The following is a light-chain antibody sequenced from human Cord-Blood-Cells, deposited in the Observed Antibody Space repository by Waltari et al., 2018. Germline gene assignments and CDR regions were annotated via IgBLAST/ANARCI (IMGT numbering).Light chain of an antibody. CDR1: PSVLYSSNNKNY. J-gene: IGKJ2*01. V-gene: IGKV4-1*01. Sequence: DIVITQSPHSLAVSLGERATLHRKSSPSVLYSSNNKNYLAWYQQKPGQPPKLLIYWASTRESGVPDRFSGSGSGTDFTLTISSLQAEDVAVYYCQQYYSTPPTFGQGTKLEIK. CDR2: WAS. CDR3: QQYYSTPPT.